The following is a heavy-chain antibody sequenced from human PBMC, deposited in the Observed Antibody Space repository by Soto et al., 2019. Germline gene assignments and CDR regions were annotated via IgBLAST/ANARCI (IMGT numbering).Heavy chain of an antibody. Sequence: QITLKESGPTLVKPTQTLTLTCTFSGFSLSTSGVGVGWIRQPPGKALEWLALIYWNDDKRYSPSLKSRLTITKDTSKNQVVLTMTNMDPVDTATYYCARATDCSGGSCYSRGFDYWGQGTLVTFSS. V-gene: IGHV2-5*01. J-gene: IGHJ4*02. D-gene: IGHD2-15*01. CDR3: ARATDCSGGSCYSRGFDY. CDR1: GFSLSTSGVG. CDR2: IYWNDDK.